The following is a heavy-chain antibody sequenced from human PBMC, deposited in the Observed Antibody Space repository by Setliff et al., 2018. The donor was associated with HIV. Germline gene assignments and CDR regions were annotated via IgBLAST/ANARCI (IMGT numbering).Heavy chain of an antibody. CDR1: GYTFTSYY. CDR2: INPSGGST. V-gene: IGHV1-46*01. Sequence: ASVKVSCKASGYTFTSYYMHWVRQAPGKGLEWMGIINPSGGSTNYAQKFQGRVTMTRDTYTSTVYMELSSLRSEDTAVYYCARGRDGYNYLLREDYWGQGTLVTVSS. CDR3: ARGRDGYNYLLREDY. D-gene: IGHD5-12*01. J-gene: IGHJ4*02.